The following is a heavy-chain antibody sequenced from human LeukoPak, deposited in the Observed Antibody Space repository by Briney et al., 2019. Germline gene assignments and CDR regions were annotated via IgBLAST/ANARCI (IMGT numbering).Heavy chain of an antibody. CDR2: INHSGST. CDR1: VGSFSGYY. J-gene: IGHJ4*02. Sequence: SETLSLTCAVYVGSFSGYYWSWIRQPPGKGLEWIGEINHSGSTNYNPSLKSRVTISVDTSKNQFSLKLGSVTAADTAVCYCARAKRRRLGELSLHFDYWGQGTLVTVSS. CDR3: ARAKRRRLGELSLHFDY. D-gene: IGHD3-16*02. V-gene: IGHV4-34*01.